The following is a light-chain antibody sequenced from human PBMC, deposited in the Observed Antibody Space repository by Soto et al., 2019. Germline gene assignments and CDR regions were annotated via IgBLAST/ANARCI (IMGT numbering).Light chain of an antibody. J-gene: IGLJ1*01. Sequence: QSVLTQPPSVSGAPVQRVTISCTGSSSNIVAGYDVHWYQHLPGTAPKLLIYGNSNRPSGVPDRFSGSKSGTSASLAITGLQAEDEADYYCQSYDSSLSQNVFGTGTKVTVL. V-gene: IGLV1-40*01. CDR2: GNS. CDR3: QSYDSSLSQNV. CDR1: SSNIVAGYD.